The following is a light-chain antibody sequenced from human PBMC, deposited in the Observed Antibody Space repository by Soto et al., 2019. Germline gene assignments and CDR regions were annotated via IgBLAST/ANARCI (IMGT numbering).Light chain of an antibody. CDR1: RSNIGSNT. Sequence: QSVLTQPPSESGTPGQRVTISCSGSRSNIGSNTVNWYQQLPGTAPKFLIYSNNQRPSGVPKRFSGSKSGTSASLAISGLHSEDEADYYCAAWDDSLNGHVVFGGGTKVTVL. V-gene: IGLV1-44*01. CDR2: SNN. CDR3: AAWDDSLNGHVV. J-gene: IGLJ2*01.